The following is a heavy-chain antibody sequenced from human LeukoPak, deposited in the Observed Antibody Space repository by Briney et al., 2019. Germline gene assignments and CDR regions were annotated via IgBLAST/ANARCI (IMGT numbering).Heavy chain of an antibody. CDR2: IEDDGDQK. V-gene: IGHV3-7*01. J-gene: IGHJ1*01. D-gene: IGHD1-26*01. CDR3: ARGDWELPLPRH. CDR1: GFTFSNYW. Sequence: EGSLRLSCAASGFTFSNYWMTWVRQAPGKGLEWVASIEDDGDQKNYGDSVKGRFTISRDNAKNSLYLQMNSLRAEDTAVYYCARGDWELPLPRHWGQGTLVTVSS.